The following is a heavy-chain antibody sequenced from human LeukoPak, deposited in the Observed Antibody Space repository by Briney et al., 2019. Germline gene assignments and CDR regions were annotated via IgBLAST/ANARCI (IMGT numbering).Heavy chain of an antibody. J-gene: IGHJ4*02. CDR1: GYIFTDYY. CDR2: INPNSGGT. D-gene: IGHD1-1*01. CDR3: ARASSLTNWNFDY. Sequence: GASVKVSCKASGYIFTDYYMHWVRQAPGQELGWMGRINPNSGGTNYAQKFQGRVTVTRDTSISTAYTELSSLRSEDTATYYCARASSLTNWNFDYWGQGTLVTVSS. V-gene: IGHV1/OR15-1*01.